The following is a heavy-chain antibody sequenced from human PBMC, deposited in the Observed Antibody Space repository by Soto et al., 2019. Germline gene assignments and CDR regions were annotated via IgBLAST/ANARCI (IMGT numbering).Heavy chain of an antibody. CDR2: IYDNGIT. CDR1: GRSITSYY. D-gene: IGHD3-22*01. Sequence: QVVLQESGPGLVKPSETLSLTCSVSGRSITSYYWSWVRQPPGKELEWIGYIYDNGITSQNPSLKRRVTMSADTSQNQFSLKLTSVTGADKAGYYCAGTYDSNGYANEFDSWGQGILVNVTS. CDR3: AGTYDSNGYANEFDS. V-gene: IGHV4-59*12. J-gene: IGHJ4*02.